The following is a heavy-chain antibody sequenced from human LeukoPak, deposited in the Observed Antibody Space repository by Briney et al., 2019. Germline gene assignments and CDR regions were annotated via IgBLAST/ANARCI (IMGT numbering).Heavy chain of an antibody. Sequence: SETLSLTCAVYGGSFSGYYWSWIRQPPGKGLEWIGEINHSGSTNYSPSLKSRVTISVDTSKNQFSLKLSSVTAADTAVYYCARGRLRGTMVRGVPFDPWGQGTLVTVSS. D-gene: IGHD3-10*01. CDR2: INHSGST. V-gene: IGHV4-34*01. J-gene: IGHJ5*02. CDR1: GGSFSGYY. CDR3: ARGRLRGTMVRGVPFDP.